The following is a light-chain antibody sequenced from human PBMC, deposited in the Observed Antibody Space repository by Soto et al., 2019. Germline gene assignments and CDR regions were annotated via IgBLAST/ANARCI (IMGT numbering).Light chain of an antibody. CDR2: ETD. CDR3: QSYDSSLSGSEV. V-gene: IGLV1-40*01. Sequence: QSVLTQPPSVSGAPGQRVSISCTGTSSNIGAGFEVHWYQQVPGKAPKLLIFETDNRPSGVPDRFSGSKSGTSASLAITGLQAEDEDDYFCQSYDSSLSGSEVFGGGTKVTVL. J-gene: IGLJ3*02. CDR1: SSNIGAGFE.